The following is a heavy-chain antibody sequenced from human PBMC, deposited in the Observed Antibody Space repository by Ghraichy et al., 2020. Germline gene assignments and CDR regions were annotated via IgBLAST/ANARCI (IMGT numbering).Heavy chain of an antibody. J-gene: IGHJ4*02. CDR3: ARGREYTFGPIDY. CDR1: GGSISSYY. V-gene: IGHV4-59*08. CDR2: IYYSGNT. D-gene: IGHD5-18*01. Sequence: SETPSLTCTVSGGSISSYYWSWIRQPPGKGLEWIGYIYYSGNTNYNPSLKSRATISVDTPKNQFSLKVSSVTAADTAVYYCARGREYTFGPIDYWGQGTLVTVSS.